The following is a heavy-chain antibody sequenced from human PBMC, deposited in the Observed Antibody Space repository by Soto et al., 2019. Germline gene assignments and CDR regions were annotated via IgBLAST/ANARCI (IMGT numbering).Heavy chain of an antibody. V-gene: IGHV3-23*01. CDR3: AKNQGVELVPLATVDWFDP. J-gene: IGHJ5*02. CDR2: ISGSGFKK. D-gene: IGHD1-26*01. Sequence: PALSLRLSCAASGFIFENFGMSWVRQAPGKGLEWISSISGSGFKKYYADSVKGRFTISRDNSKSTVYLELNNLSAEDTAVYHCAKNQGVELVPLATVDWFDPWGQGSVVTVSS. CDR1: GFIFENFG.